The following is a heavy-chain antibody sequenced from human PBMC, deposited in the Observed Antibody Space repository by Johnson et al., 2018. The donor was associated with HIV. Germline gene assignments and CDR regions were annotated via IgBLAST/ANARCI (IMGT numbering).Heavy chain of an antibody. CDR2: INSDGSST. D-gene: IGHD3-10*01. V-gene: IGHV3-74*02. CDR1: GFTFGSYW. J-gene: IGHJ3*02. Sequence: VQLVESGGGLVQPGGSLRLSCAASGFTFGSYWMHWVRHAPGKGLVWVSRINSDGSSTSYADSVKGRFTISRDNSENTLYLQMNSLTAEDTAVYYCARAPKTAKVEIDYYGSGSSGDAFDIWGQGTMVTVSS. CDR3: ARAPKTAKVEIDYYGSGSSGDAFDI.